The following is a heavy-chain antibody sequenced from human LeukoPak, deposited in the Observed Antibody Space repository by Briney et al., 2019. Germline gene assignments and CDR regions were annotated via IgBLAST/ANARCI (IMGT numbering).Heavy chain of an antibody. J-gene: IGHJ3*01. CDR2: ISKYNGNT. CDR3: ARDFNYDFKGGDAFDL. D-gene: IGHD3-3*01. Sequence: ASVKVSCKAFGYTFINFGISWVRHAPGQGLEWMGWISKYNGNTNSAQKLQGRVILTTDQSTSTAYMELRSLRSDDTAVYYCARDFNYDFKGGDAFDLWGQGTVITVSS. CDR1: GYTFINFG. V-gene: IGHV1-18*01.